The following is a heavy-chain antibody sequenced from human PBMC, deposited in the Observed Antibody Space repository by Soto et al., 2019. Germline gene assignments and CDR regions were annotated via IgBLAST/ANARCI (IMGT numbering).Heavy chain of an antibody. CDR2: INVNSGDI. J-gene: IGHJ6*02. Sequence: QVQLVQSGAEVKKPGASVRVSCKASGYTFTAYCVQWVRQAPGQVLQWMGWINVNSGDIKYAQAFQGRVNLTRDTSISTVYMELTRLTPDDTAVYYCARDMDYYYGSGTGNGHGVSGQGPTVTVS. D-gene: IGHD3-10*01. CDR3: ARDMDYYYGSGTGNGHGV. CDR1: GYTFTAYC. V-gene: IGHV1-2*02.